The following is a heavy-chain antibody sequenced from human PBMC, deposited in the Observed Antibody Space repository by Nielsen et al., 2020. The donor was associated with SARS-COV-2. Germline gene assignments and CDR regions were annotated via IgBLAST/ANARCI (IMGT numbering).Heavy chain of an antibody. CDR1: GYTFTSYY. D-gene: IGHD1-26*01. CDR3: ARDRAAQWEFSYYFDY. J-gene: IGHJ4*02. CDR2: INPSGGST. Sequence: ASVKVSCKASGYTFTSYYMHWVRQAPGQGLEWMGIINPSGGSTSYAQKFQGRVTITADESTNTAYMELTGLTSDDTAVYYCARDRAAQWEFSYYFDYWGQGTLITVSS. V-gene: IGHV1-46*01.